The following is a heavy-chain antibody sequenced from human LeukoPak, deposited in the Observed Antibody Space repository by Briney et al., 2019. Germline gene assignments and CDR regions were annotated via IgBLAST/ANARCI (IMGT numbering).Heavy chain of an antibody. CDR1: GGSISSSNW. D-gene: IGHD6-13*01. V-gene: IGHV4-4*02. Sequence: SETLSLTCAVSGGSISSSNWWNWVRQTPGKGLEWIGEIYHRGNTHYNPSLKSRVTISVDKSKNQFSLKLSSVTAADTAVYYCASLQQLYYFDYWGQGTLVTVSS. J-gene: IGHJ4*02. CDR2: IYHRGNT. CDR3: ASLQQLYYFDY.